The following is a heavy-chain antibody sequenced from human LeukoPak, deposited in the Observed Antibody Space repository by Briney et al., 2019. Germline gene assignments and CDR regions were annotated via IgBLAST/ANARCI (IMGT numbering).Heavy chain of an antibody. J-gene: IGHJ3*02. CDR2: INAGNGNT. D-gene: IGHD3-10*01. Sequence: GASVKVSCKASGYTFTSYAMHWVRQAPGQRLEWMGWINAGNGNTKYSQEFQGKVTITRDTSASIAYMELSSLRSEDMAVYYCARDSGPSAFDIWGQGTKVTVSS. V-gene: IGHV1-3*03. CDR3: ARDSGPSAFDI. CDR1: GYTFTSYA.